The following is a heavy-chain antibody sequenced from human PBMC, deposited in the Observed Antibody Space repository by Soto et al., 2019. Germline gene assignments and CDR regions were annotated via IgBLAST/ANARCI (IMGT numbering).Heavy chain of an antibody. Sequence: GGSLRLSCAASGFSFSGHWMQWVRQSPRKGLLWVARINTDGISTTYADSVKGRFTISRDNAKNTLYLEMNSLRNEDTAVYFCASGSYYPNFDFRGQGTLVTVSS. CDR3: ASGSYYPNFDF. D-gene: IGHD1-26*01. J-gene: IGHJ4*02. V-gene: IGHV3-74*01. CDR1: GFSFSGHW. CDR2: INTDGIST.